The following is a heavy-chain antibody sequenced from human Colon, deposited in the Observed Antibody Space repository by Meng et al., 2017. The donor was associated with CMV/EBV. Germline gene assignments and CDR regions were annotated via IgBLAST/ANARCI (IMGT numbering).Heavy chain of an antibody. V-gene: IGHV3-11*01. CDR2: ISSSGSTI. CDR3: ARAKVPAAICCFDY. Sequence: LSLTCAASGFTFSDYYMSWIRQAPGKGLEWVSYISSSGSTIYYADSVKGRFTISRDNAKNSLYLQMNSLRAEDTAVYYCARAKVPAAICCFDYWGQGTLVTVSS. D-gene: IGHD2-2*01. J-gene: IGHJ4*02. CDR1: GFTFSDYY.